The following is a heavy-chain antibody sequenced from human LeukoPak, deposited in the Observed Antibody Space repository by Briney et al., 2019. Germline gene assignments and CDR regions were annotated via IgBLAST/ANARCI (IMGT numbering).Heavy chain of an antibody. Sequence: PSETLSLTCIVSGGSIDSYYWTWLRQPPGKGLEWIAYIFYSASTNYNPSLKSRATITVDTSKNQFSLNLRSVTAADMAVYYCARGRTSGGYPHFDSWGQGIQVTVPS. J-gene: IGHJ4*02. CDR3: ARGRTSGGYPHFDS. CDR2: IFYSAST. D-gene: IGHD6-19*01. V-gene: IGHV4-59*01. CDR1: GGSIDSYY.